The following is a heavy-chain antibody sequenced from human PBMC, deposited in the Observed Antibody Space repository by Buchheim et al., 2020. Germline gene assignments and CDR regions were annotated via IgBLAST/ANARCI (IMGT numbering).Heavy chain of an antibody. CDR2: ISYDGSNK. CDR1: GFTFSSYG. V-gene: IGHV3-30*03. J-gene: IGHJ4*02. CDR3: VTECGGNGHFGC. Sequence: QVQLVESGGGVVQPGRSLRLSCAASGFTFSSYGMHWVRQAPGKGLEWVAVISYDGSNKYYADSVKGRFTISRDNARSSLFLHMNSLRAEDTAVYFCVTECGGNGHFGCWGQGTL. D-gene: IGHD2-21*01.